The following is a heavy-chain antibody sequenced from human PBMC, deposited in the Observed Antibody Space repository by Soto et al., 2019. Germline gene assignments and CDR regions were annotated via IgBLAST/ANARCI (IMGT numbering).Heavy chain of an antibody. D-gene: IGHD3-16*02. CDR3: ARVKSFHTGLFDY. Sequence: QVQLVQSGAEVKKPGSSVKVSCKASGGTFSSYAISWVRQAPGQGLEWMGGIIPIFGTANYAQKFQGRVTITAYKSTSTAYMELSSLRSEDTAVYSCARVKSFHTGLFDYWGQGTLVTVSS. CDR1: GGTFSSYA. V-gene: IGHV1-69*06. J-gene: IGHJ4*02. CDR2: IIPIFGTA.